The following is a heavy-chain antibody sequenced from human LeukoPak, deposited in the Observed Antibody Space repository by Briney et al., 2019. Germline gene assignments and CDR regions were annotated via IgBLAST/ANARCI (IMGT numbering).Heavy chain of an antibody. CDR3: ARTYYYDSSGYYFDY. V-gene: IGHV1-69*06. Sequence: GASVKVSCKASGGTFSRYAISWVRQAPGQGLEWMGGIIPIFDTGNYAQKFQGRVTITADKSTSTAYMELSSLRSEDTAVYYCARTYYYDSSGYYFDYWGQGTLVTVSS. CDR1: GGTFSRYA. J-gene: IGHJ4*02. D-gene: IGHD3-22*01. CDR2: IIPIFDTG.